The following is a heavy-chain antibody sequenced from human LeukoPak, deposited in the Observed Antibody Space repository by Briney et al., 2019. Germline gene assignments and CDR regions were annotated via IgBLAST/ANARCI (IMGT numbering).Heavy chain of an antibody. J-gene: IGHJ4*02. V-gene: IGHV3-15*01. CDR3: STSPGDESDF. CDR1: GFTFINAW. CDR2: IKSKTDGGTT. D-gene: IGHD2-21*01. Sequence: GGSLRLSCAASGFTFINAWVTWVRQAPGKGLEWVGRIKSKTDGGTTDYAAPVKGRFSISRDDSKNTLYLQMNSLKTEDTAVYYCSTSPGDESDFWGQGTLVTVSS.